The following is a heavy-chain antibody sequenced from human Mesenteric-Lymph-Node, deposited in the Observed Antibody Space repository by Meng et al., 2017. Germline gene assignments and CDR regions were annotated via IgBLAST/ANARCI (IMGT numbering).Heavy chain of an antibody. V-gene: IGHV3-23*04. Sequence: VQRVRSGRKCVYPGVSRRCPCVASGFSVIFYAMSWVRQAPVKGLEWVSAISGNGRDTYYADSVQGRFTISRDNSKNTLYLQMNSLRAEDTALYYCNFDFWGQGTLVTVSS. CDR2: ISGNGRDT. CDR3: NFDF. J-gene: IGHJ4*02. CDR1: GFSVIFYA.